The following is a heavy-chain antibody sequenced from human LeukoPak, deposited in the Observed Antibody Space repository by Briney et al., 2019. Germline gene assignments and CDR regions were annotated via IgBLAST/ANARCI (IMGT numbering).Heavy chain of an antibody. CDR1: GHTFTSYD. CDR3: AVPAAMSYYYYGMDV. V-gene: IGHV1-8*01. Sequence: ASVKVSCKASGHTFTSYDINWARQATGPGLEWMGWMNPNSGNTGYAQKVQGRVTMTRNTSISTAYMERSSLRSEDTAVYYCAVPAAMSYYYYGMDVWGQGTTVTVSS. D-gene: IGHD2-2*01. CDR2: MNPNSGNT. J-gene: IGHJ6*02.